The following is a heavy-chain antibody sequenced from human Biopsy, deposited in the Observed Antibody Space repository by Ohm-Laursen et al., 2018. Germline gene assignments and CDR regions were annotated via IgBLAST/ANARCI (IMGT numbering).Heavy chain of an antibody. Sequence: TLSLTCPVSGDSINSSYWSWIRQAPGKGLEWIGFISNSGNTNYNPSLKSRVTISADTSKNQFSLKLGPVTVADTAVFYCARRGSGGRSFDYWGQGSLVTVSS. V-gene: IGHV4-59*08. J-gene: IGHJ4*02. CDR1: GDSINSSY. CDR3: ARRGSGGRSFDY. CDR2: ISNSGNT. D-gene: IGHD2-15*01.